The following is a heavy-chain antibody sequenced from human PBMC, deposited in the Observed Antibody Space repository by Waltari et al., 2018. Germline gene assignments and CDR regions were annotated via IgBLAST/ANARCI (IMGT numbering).Heavy chain of an antibody. V-gene: IGHV1-2*06. J-gene: IGHJ5*02. Sequence: QVQLVQSGAEVKKPGASVKVSCKASGNTLTGYYTHWVRQAPGQGLEWMGRIDPNSGGTDYAQKFQGRVTMTLDTSLSTAYMQLSRLTCDDTALYYCARELGYCISGSCYRFDPWGQGTLDIVSS. CDR3: ARELGYCISGSCYRFDP. CDR2: IDPNSGGT. CDR1: GNTLTGYY. D-gene: IGHD2-2*01.